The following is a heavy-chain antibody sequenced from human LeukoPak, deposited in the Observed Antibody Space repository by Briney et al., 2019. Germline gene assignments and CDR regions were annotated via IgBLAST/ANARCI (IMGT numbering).Heavy chain of an antibody. CDR3: AKWSDIVVVPAARPLDY. J-gene: IGHJ4*02. CDR1: GFTFSSYW. CDR2: ISGSGGST. V-gene: IGHV3-23*01. D-gene: IGHD2-2*01. Sequence: GGSLRLSCAASGFTFSSYWMSWVRQAPGKGLEWVSAISGSGGSTYYADSVKGRFTISRDNSKNTLYLQMNSLRAEDTAVYYCAKWSDIVVVPAARPLDYWGQGTLVTVSS.